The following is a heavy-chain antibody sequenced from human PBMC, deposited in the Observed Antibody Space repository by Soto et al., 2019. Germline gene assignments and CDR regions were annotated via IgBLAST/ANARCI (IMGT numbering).Heavy chain of an antibody. CDR3: AKWKGGSGSGDWFDP. Sequence: QVQLQESGPGLVKPSETLSLTCTVSGGSISYDYWSWIRQPPGKGLEWIGYIYYSGSTKYNPSLKSRVIISVDTSTNQFSLKLSSVTAADTAVYYCAKWKGGSGSGDWFDPWGQGILVTVSS. D-gene: IGHD3-10*01. CDR2: IYYSGST. V-gene: IGHV4-59*08. J-gene: IGHJ5*02. CDR1: GGSISYDY.